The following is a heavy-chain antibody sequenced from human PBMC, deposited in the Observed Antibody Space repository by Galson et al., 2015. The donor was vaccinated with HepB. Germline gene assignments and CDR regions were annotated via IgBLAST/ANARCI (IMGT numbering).Heavy chain of an antibody. D-gene: IGHD4-23*01. V-gene: IGHV1-69*06. CDR1: GGTFSSYA. J-gene: IGHJ6*02. Sequence: SVKVSCKASGGTFSSYAISWVRQAPGQGLEWMGGIIPIFGTANYAQKFQGRVTITADKSTSTAYMELSSLRSEDTAVYYCARMATVVTPEGYYYYYGMDVWGQGTTVTVSS. CDR2: IIPIFGTA. CDR3: ARMATVVTPEGYYYYYGMDV.